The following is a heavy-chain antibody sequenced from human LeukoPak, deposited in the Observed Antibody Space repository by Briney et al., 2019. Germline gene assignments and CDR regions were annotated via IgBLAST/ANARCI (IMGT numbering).Heavy chain of an antibody. J-gene: IGHJ4*02. CDR2: IKEDGSEK. CDR1: GFTFSNHW. Sequence: GGSLRLSCAASGFTFSNHWMSWVRQAPGRGLEWVANIKEDGSEKYYVDSVKGRFTISRDNAKNSLYLQMNSLRVEDTAVYYCARTTYCDYWGQGTLVTVSS. D-gene: IGHD1-7*01. V-gene: IGHV3-7*05. CDR3: ARTTYCDY.